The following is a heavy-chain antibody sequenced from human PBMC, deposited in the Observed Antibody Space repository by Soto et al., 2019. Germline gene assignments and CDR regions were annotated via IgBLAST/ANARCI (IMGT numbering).Heavy chain of an antibody. CDR1: GFTFSTYA. V-gene: IGHV3-23*01. J-gene: IGHJ4*02. D-gene: IGHD2-2*01. CDR3: AKGSIVVVPAREYYFDY. Sequence: PGGSLRLSCAASGFTFSTYAMSWVRQAPGKGLEWVSGISGSGGSTYYGDSVKGRFTISRDNSKNTLFLQMNSLRAEDTAVYYCAKGSIVVVPAREYYFDYWGQGTLVTVSS. CDR2: ISGSGGST.